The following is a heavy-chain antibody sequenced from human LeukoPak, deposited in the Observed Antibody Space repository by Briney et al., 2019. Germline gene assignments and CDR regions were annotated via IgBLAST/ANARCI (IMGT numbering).Heavy chain of an antibody. J-gene: IGHJ4*02. Sequence: GRSLRLSCAASGFTFSSYAMHWVRQAPGKGLEWVAVISYDGSNKYYADSVKGRFTISRDNSKNTLYLQMNSQRAEDTAVYYCARNGYNYPFDYWGQGTLVTVSS. CDR1: GFTFSSYA. V-gene: IGHV3-30*04. CDR2: ISYDGSNK. D-gene: IGHD5-24*01. CDR3: ARNGYNYPFDY.